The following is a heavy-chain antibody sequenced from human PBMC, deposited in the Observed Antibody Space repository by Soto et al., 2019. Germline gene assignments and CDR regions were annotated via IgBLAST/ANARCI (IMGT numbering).Heavy chain of an antibody. J-gene: IGHJ4*02. CDR1: GFTFSGSA. Sequence: GGSLRLSWAASGFTFSGSAMHRVRQASGKGLEWVGRIRSKANSYATAYAASVKGRFTISRDDSKNTAYLQMNSLKTEDTAVYYCTSGDSSGYSIDYWGQGTLVTVSS. D-gene: IGHD3-22*01. CDR2: IRSKANSYAT. CDR3: TSGDSSGYSIDY. V-gene: IGHV3-73*01.